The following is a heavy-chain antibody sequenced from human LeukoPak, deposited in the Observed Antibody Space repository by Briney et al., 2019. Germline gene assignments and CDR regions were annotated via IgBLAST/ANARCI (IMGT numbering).Heavy chain of an antibody. CDR2: IYYSGST. J-gene: IGHJ4*02. CDR3: ARLLLWFGESSATFDY. D-gene: IGHD3-10*01. CDR1: GGSISSSSYY. V-gene: IGHV4-39*01. Sequence: SETLSLTCTVSGGSISSSSYYWGWVRQPPGKGLEWIGSIYYSGSTYYNPSLKSRVTISVDTSKNQFSLKLSSVTAADTAVYYCARLLLWFGESSATFDYWGQGTLVTVSS.